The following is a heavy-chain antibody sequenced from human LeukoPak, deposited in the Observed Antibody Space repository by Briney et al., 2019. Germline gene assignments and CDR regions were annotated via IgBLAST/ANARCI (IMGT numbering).Heavy chain of an antibody. CDR1: GFTFSSYW. CDR2: IKQDGSEK. D-gene: IGHD2-21*02. CDR3: AREGVGLLGQWGAFDI. Sequence: PGGSLRLSCAASGFTFSSYWMSWVRQAPGKGLEWVANIKQDGSEKYYVDSVKGRFTISRDNAKNSLYLQMNSLRAEDTAVYYCAREGVGLLGQWGAFDIWGQGTMVTVSS. J-gene: IGHJ3*02. V-gene: IGHV3-7*01.